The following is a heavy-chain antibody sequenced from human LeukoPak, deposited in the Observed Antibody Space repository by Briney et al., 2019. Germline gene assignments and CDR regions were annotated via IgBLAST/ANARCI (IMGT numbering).Heavy chain of an antibody. CDR3: ARAGVGATEYYFDS. Sequence: PSETLSLTCTVSGGSISSYYWSWIRQPPGKGLEWIGYIYYMGSTNYNPSLKSRVTISLDTSKKHFSLKLSSVTAADTAIYYCARAGVGATEYYFDSWGQGTLVTVSS. D-gene: IGHD1-26*01. CDR1: GGSISSYY. V-gene: IGHV4-59*01. CDR2: IYYMGST. J-gene: IGHJ4*02.